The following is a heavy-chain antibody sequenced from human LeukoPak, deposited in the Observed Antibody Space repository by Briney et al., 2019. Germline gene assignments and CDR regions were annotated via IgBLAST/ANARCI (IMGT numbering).Heavy chain of an antibody. CDR1: GYTFTRYG. CDR3: GRNLCTNAVCFFDC. D-gene: IGHD2-8*01. V-gene: IGHV1-18*01. CDR2: ITGHNGNT. Sequence: ASVNVSCKASGYTFTRYGISWVRQAPGQGLEWMGWITGHNGNTNYAQQSQGRVTMTTDTSTSTAYMELRSLRSDDTAVYSCGRNLCTNAVCFFDCWGEGTLVTVSS. J-gene: IGHJ4*02.